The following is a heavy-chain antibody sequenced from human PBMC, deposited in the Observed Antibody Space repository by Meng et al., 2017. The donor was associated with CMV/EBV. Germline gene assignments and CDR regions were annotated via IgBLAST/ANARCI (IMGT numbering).Heavy chain of an antibody. Sequence: GESLKISCAASGFTFSSYAVYWVRQAPGKGLEWVANIKQDGSEKYYVDSVKGRFTISRDNAKNSLYLQMNSLRAEDTAVYYCAREPVSSYWGQGTLVTVSS. CDR2: IKQDGSEK. V-gene: IGHV3-7*01. D-gene: IGHD3-16*01. CDR3: AREPVSSY. J-gene: IGHJ4*02. CDR1: GFTFSSYA.